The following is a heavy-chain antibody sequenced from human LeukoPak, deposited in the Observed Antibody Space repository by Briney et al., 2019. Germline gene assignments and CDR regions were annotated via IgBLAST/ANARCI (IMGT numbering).Heavy chain of an antibody. CDR1: GGSFSGFY. J-gene: IGHJ4*02. CDR3: ARQAGYSGSYGEDY. D-gene: IGHD1-26*01. V-gene: IGHV4-34*01. Sequence: PSETLSLTCAVYGGSFSGFYWSWIRQPPGKGLEWIGEINHSGSTNYNPSLKSRVTISVDTSKNQFSLKLSSVTAADTAVYYCARQAGYSGSYGEDYWGQGTLVTVSS. CDR2: INHSGST.